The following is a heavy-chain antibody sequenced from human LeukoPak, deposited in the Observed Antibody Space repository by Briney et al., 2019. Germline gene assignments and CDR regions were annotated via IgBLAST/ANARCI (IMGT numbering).Heavy chain of an antibody. CDR2: IRSKIDGGAT. V-gene: IGHV3-15*07. CDR3: YTSITDY. CDR1: GFNVNNAW. D-gene: IGHD2-21*01. Sequence: PGGSLRLSCAASGFNVNNAWMSWVRQAPGKGQEWVGRIRSKIDGGATDYAAPVKGRFTISRDDSKNTLYLQINSLKIVDTAMYYCYTSITDYWGQGTLVTVSS. J-gene: IGHJ4*02.